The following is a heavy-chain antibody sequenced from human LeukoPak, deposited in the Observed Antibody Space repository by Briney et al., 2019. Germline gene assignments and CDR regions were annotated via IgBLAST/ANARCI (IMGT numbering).Heavy chain of an antibody. V-gene: IGHV4-38-2*02. CDR1: GYSISSGYY. J-gene: IGHJ4*02. CDR3: ARVARHDYTYYPGGNYLDY. D-gene: IGHD4-11*01. CDR2: IYHSGRT. Sequence: SETLSLTCTVSGYSISSGYYWGWIRQPPGKGLEWIGSIYHSGRTFYNPSLKSRVTISVDTSKNQFSLKLTSVTAADTAVYYCARVARHDYTYYPGGNYLDYWGQGTLVTVSS.